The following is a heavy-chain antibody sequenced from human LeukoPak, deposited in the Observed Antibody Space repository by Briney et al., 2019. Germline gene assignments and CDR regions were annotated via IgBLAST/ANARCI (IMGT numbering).Heavy chain of an antibody. CDR2: INTKTDGT. V-gene: IGHV1-2*02. J-gene: IGHJ3*01. CDR1: GYTFTAYY. D-gene: IGHD7-27*01. Sequence: ASVKVSCKASGYTFTAYYIHWVRQAPGQGLEWMGYINTKTDGTIYAQKFQGRVTMARDTSISTVYMELSRLTFDDTAVYYCAKVKPGAFDLWGQGTVVTVSS. CDR3: AKVKPGAFDL.